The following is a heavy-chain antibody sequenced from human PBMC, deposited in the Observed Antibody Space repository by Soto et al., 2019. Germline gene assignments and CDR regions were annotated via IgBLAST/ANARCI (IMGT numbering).Heavy chain of an antibody. J-gene: IGHJ4*02. Sequence: EVQLVESGGGLVQPGGSLKLSCAASGFSFSAVWMGWVRQAPGKGLEWVANLNQDGSTTYYAHFVKGRFTISRDNAKNSLYLHVNSLGAEDTAVYFCVRDPAAIGRYCSGDHCLPLFGGRGSRVTVPS. CDR2: LNQDGSTT. CDR3: VRDPAAIGRYCSGDHCLPLF. D-gene: IGHD2-15*01. V-gene: IGHV3-7*01. CDR1: GFSFSAVW.